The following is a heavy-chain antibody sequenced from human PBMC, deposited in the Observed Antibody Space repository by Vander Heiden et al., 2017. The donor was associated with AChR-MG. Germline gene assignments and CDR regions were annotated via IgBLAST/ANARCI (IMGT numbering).Heavy chain of an antibody. D-gene: IGHD4-17*01. CDR2: LSNDGTHK. CDR1: GFPFRSFT. V-gene: IGHV3-30-3*01. J-gene: IGHJ4*02. Sequence: VQLVESGGGVVQPGRSLRLSCAASGFPFRSFTMHWVRQTPGKGLEWVANLSNDGTHKNYADSVQGRFTISRDNSKNTLYLQINSLRTEDTAVYYCERMLYGDLRYFDFWGQGTLVTVSS. CDR3: ERMLYGDLRYFDF.